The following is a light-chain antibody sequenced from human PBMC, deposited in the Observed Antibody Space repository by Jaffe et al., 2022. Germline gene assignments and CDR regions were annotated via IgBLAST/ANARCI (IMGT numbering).Light chain of an antibody. Sequence: DVVMTQSPLSLPVTLGQPASISCRSSQSLVHSDGNTYLNWFQQRPGQSPRRLIYKVSNRDSGVPDRFSGSGSGTDFTLKISRVEAEDVGVYYCMQGPFGQGTKLEIK. CDR3: MQGP. J-gene: IGKJ2*01. CDR2: KVS. V-gene: IGKV2-30*02. CDR1: QSLVHSDGNTY.